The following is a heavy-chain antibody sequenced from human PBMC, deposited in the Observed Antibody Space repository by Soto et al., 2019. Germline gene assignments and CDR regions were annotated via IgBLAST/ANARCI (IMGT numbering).Heavy chain of an antibody. V-gene: IGHV3-64*01. J-gene: IGHJ6*02. CDR2: ITSNGGNT. D-gene: IGHD2-21*01. CDR3: ARRIPFGYGMDV. CDR1: GFTFSSYA. Sequence: PGGSLRLSCAASGFTFSSYAMHWVRQAPGKGLEYVSAITSNGGNTDYASSVKGRFTISRDNSKNTLYLQMGSLRAEDMAVYYCARRIPFGYGMDVRGQGTKVTVSS.